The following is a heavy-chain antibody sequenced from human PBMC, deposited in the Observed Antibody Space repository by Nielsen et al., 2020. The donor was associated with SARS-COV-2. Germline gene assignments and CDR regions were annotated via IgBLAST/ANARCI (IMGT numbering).Heavy chain of an antibody. D-gene: IGHD5-18*01. Sequence: GGSLRLSCAASGFTFSSYGMHWVRQAPGKGLEWVAVISYDGSNKYYADSVKGRFTISRDNSKNTLYLQMNSLRPEDTAVYYCAREFALRDTAYFDYWGQGTLVTVSS. CDR3: AREFALRDTAYFDY. CDR2: ISYDGSNK. V-gene: IGHV3-30*03. CDR1: GFTFSSYG. J-gene: IGHJ4*02.